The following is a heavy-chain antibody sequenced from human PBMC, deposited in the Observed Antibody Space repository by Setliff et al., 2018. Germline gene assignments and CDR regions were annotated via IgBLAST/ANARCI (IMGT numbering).Heavy chain of an antibody. V-gene: IGHV4-34*01. Sequence: SETLSLTCAVYGESFDNHYWTWIRQPPGERLEWIGEINHRGFTDYKPSLKSRVTISVDTSKNQFSLKVHSVTAADTAVYYCARAPNRIGTMVRGVSRAFDIWSQGTLVTVSS. J-gene: IGHJ3*02. D-gene: IGHD3-10*01. CDR1: GESFDNHY. CDR2: INHRGFT. CDR3: ARAPNRIGTMVRGVSRAFDI.